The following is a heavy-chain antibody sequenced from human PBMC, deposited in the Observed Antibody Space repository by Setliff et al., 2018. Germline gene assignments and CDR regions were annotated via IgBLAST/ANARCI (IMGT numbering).Heavy chain of an antibody. CDR3: ARDRPDHYEGAFDI. V-gene: IGHV4-4*07. Sequence: SETLSLTCSVSGGSISSYFWNWVRQPAGKGLEWIGRIYSNENTNYNPSLKSRVTMSIDTSKNQLSLKLSSVTAADTAVYYCARDRPDHYEGAFDIWGQGTMVT. J-gene: IGHJ3*02. D-gene: IGHD4-17*01. CDR1: GGSISSYF. CDR2: IYSNENT.